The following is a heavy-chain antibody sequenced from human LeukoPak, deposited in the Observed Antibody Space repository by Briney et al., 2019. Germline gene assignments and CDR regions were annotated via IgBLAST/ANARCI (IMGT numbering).Heavy chain of an antibody. V-gene: IGHV3-53*01. J-gene: IGHJ6*03. CDR2: TYSNGRT. Sequence: GGSLRLSCAASGFTVSSNYMSWVRQAPGKGLEWVSVTYSNGRTYYADSVKGRFTISRDISKDTLYLQMNSLRAEDTAVYYCARVLSGRGSLYDYYYYMDVWGKGTTVTISS. CDR1: GFTVSSNY. D-gene: IGHD3-10*01. CDR3: ARVLSGRGSLYDYYYYMDV.